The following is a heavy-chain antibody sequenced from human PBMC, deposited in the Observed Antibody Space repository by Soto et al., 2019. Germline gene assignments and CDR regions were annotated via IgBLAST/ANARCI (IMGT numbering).Heavy chain of an antibody. D-gene: IGHD6-13*01. V-gene: IGHV3-15*07. CDR3: ATKGPSSWTHLAY. CDR1: GFTFSNAW. CDR2: IKSKTDGGAT. J-gene: IGHJ4*02. Sequence: GGYPKISCAASGFTFSNAWMNWVRQAPGKGLEWVGRIKSKTDGGATDYAAPVKGRFTISRDDPRNTLYLQMNSLKTDDTAVYYCATKGPSSWTHLAYSGQGALVTVSS.